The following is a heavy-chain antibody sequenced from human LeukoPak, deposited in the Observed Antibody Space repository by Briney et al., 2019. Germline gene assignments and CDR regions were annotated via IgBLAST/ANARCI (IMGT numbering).Heavy chain of an antibody. J-gene: IGHJ6*02. V-gene: IGHV3-48*03. CDR3: ARGRRRMDV. CDR1: GFSFSSYE. Sequence: PGGSLRLSCAASGFSFSSYEMNWVRQAPGKGLGWVSSVKGRFTISRDNAKNSLYLQMNSLRAEDTAVYYCARGRRRMDVWGQGTTVTVSS.